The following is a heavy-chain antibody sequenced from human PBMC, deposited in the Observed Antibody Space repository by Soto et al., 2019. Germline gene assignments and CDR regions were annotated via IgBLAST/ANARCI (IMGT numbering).Heavy chain of an antibody. D-gene: IGHD3-22*01. CDR2: IYYSGT. J-gene: IGHJ3*02. V-gene: IGHV4-59*01. Sequence: PSETLSLTCSVSGGSISSYYWSWIRQPPGKGLEWISYIYYSGTSYNPSLKSRVSILLDTSKNQFSLKLSSVTAADMAVYYCARTYDGSGPNSGGYAFDIWGQGTMVT. CDR3: ARTYDGSGPNSGGYAFDI. CDR1: GGSISSYY.